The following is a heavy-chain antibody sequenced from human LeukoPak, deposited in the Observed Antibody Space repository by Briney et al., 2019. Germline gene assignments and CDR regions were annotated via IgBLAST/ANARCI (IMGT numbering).Heavy chain of an antibody. Sequence: SVKVSCKASGGTFSTDGISWVRQAPGQGLEWMGGIIPVLSTPDYAQKFQGRVTLTTDESTSTAYMEVSSLRSDDTAVYYCASTKKKSAYWSSGGFYFDYWGQGTLLTVSS. CDR1: GGTFSTDG. CDR2: IIPVLSTP. CDR3: ASTKKKSAYWSSGGFYFDY. D-gene: IGHD2-15*01. J-gene: IGHJ4*02. V-gene: IGHV1-69*05.